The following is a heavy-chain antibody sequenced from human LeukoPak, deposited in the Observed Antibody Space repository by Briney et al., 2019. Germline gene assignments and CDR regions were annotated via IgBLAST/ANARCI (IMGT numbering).Heavy chain of an antibody. CDR2: VSGSGGST. Sequence: PGGSLRLSCAASGFSFSSYAMSWVRQAPGKGLEWVSGVSGSGGSTYYADSVKGRFTISRDNSKNTLYLQMNSLRAEDTAVYYCARDDRWSFDYWGQGTLVTVSS. V-gene: IGHV3-23*01. CDR3: ARDDRWSFDY. CDR1: GFSFSSYA. D-gene: IGHD2-15*01. J-gene: IGHJ4*02.